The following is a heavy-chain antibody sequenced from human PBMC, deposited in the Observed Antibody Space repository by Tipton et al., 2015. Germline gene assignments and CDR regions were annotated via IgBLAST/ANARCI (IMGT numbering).Heavy chain of an antibody. CDR3: ARGHVVVTAISFDY. CDR2: IYYSGST. CDR1: GGSISSGGYY. V-gene: IGHV4-31*03. D-gene: IGHD2-21*02. J-gene: IGHJ4*02. Sequence: TLSLTCIVSGGSISSGGYYWSWIRQHPGKGLEWIGYIYYSGSTYYNPSLKSRVTISVDTSKNQFSLKLSSVTAADTAVYYCARGHVVVTAISFDYWGQGTLVTVSS.